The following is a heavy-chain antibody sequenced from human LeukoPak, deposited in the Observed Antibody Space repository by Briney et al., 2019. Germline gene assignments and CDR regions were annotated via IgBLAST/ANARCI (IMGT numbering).Heavy chain of an antibody. Sequence: GGSLRLSCAASGFTFSSYAMNWVRQAPGKGLEWVSSISSGSTYIYYADSVKGRFTISRDNAKNSLYLQMNSLRAEDTAVYYCARGRTSGGMTTEIDYWGQGTLVTVSS. CDR2: ISSGSTYI. V-gene: IGHV3-21*01. D-gene: IGHD4-11*01. J-gene: IGHJ4*02. CDR1: GFTFSSYA. CDR3: ARGRTSGGMTTEIDY.